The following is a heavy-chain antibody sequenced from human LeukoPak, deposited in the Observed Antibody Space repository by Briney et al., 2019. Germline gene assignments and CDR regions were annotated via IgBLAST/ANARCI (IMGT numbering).Heavy chain of an antibody. D-gene: IGHD5-24*01. CDR2: ISSSSSTI. CDR1: GFTFSDYF. Sequence: PGGSLRLSCAASGFTFSDYFMTWIRQAPGKELEWVSYISSSSSTIYYVDSVKGRFTISRDNAKNSLYLQMNSLRAEDTAVYYCARDLDDFNYYFDYWGQGTLVTVSS. V-gene: IGHV3-11*04. J-gene: IGHJ4*02. CDR3: ARDLDDFNYYFDY.